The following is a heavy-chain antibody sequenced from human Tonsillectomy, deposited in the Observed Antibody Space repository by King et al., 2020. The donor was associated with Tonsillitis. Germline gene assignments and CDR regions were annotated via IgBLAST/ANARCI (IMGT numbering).Heavy chain of an antibody. Sequence: LQLVQSGAEVKKPGASLRISCKGSGYIFTTYWISWVRQMPGKGLEWMGRIDPSDSYTNYSPSFQGHVTISLDKSTSTAYLQWSSLKASDTAMYYCARHRTLGISSGIWGQGTMVTVSS. J-gene: IGHJ3*02. CDR1: GYIFTTYW. CDR3: ARHRTLGISSGI. V-gene: IGHV5-10-1*03. D-gene: IGHD2-21*01. CDR2: IDPSDSYT.